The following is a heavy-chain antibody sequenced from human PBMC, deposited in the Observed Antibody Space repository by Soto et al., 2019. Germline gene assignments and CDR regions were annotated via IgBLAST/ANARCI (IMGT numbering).Heavy chain of an antibody. Sequence: QITLKESGPTLVRPPQTLTLTCTFSGFSLTSGVGVGWIRQPPGKALEWLALIYWDDDKRYSPSLKNRLTITKDTSKNQVVLTMTNVGPVDTATYFCAHIDPEIVTVGGHGGCDYWGQGTLFNVSS. D-gene: IGHD5-12*01. CDR2: IYWDDDK. J-gene: IGHJ4*02. CDR3: AHIDPEIVTVGGHGGCDY. CDR1: GFSLTSGVG. V-gene: IGHV2-5*02.